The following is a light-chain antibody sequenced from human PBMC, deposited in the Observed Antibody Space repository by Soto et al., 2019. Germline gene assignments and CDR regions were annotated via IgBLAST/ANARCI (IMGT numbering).Light chain of an antibody. CDR2: GAS. J-gene: IGKJ1*01. Sequence: EMVLTHSPGTLSLSPWERATLSCRASQSVSSSYLAWYQQKPGQAPRLLIYGASSRATGIPDRFSGSGSGTDFTLTISRLEPEDFAVYYCQQLWTFGQGTKVDI. CDR3: QQLWT. CDR1: QSVSSSY. V-gene: IGKV3-20*01.